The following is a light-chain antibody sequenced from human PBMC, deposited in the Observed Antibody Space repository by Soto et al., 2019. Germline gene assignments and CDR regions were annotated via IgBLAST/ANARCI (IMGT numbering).Light chain of an antibody. V-gene: IGLV2-8*01. J-gene: IGLJ1*01. Sequence: QPALSQPPSASGSPGQSVTISCTGTSSDIGTCDYVSWYQHLPDEAPKLIIYEVSKRPPGVPDRFSGSKSAYTASLTISGLQAEDEADYYCSSYSFTTSLYVFGTGTKVTV. CDR1: SSDIGTCDY. CDR3: SSYSFTTSLYV. CDR2: EVS.